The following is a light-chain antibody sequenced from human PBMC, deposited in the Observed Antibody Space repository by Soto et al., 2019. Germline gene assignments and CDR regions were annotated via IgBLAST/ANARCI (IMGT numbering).Light chain of an antibody. CDR1: QSVLYSSNNKNY. CDR2: WAS. CDR3: QQYYSTPGT. Sequence: DIVMTQSPDSLAVSLGERATINCKSSQSVLYSSNNKNYLAWYQQKPGQPPKLLIYWASTRESGVPDRFSGSGSGPDFNLTISSLQAEDVAIYFCQQYYSTPGTFGQGTKVEIK. V-gene: IGKV4-1*01. J-gene: IGKJ1*01.